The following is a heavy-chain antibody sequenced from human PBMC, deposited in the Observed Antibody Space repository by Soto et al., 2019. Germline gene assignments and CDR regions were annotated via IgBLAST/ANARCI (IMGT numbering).Heavy chain of an antibody. D-gene: IGHD2-15*01. CDR2: NNTEGNST. CDR3: ARSPGGYYID. Sequence: EVQLVESGGGLVQPGGSLRLSCADSGFSFSSYWMHWVRQGPGKGLVSVARNNTEGNSTNYADSVEGRFTISRDNAKNTLYLQMNSLRAEDTAVYYCARSPGGYYIDWGQGTMVTVSS. V-gene: IGHV3-74*01. CDR1: GFSFSSYW. J-gene: IGHJ3*01.